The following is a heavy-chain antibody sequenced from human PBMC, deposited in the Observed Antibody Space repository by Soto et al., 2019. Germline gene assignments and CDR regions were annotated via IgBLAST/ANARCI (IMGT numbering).Heavy chain of an antibody. V-gene: IGHV1-69*01. J-gene: IGHJ4*02. CDR2: IVPIFNTS. D-gene: IGHD5-12*01. CDR3: ARSWLQSYYFDY. CDR1: GGTFSTYP. Sequence: QVQLVQSGAEVKKPGSSVKVSCKASGGTFSTYPITWVRQAPGQGLEWVGVIVPIFNTSTYARKFRGRVTITADESTTTAFMGLSSLRSDDTAVYYCARSWLQSYYFDYWGQGTLVTVSS.